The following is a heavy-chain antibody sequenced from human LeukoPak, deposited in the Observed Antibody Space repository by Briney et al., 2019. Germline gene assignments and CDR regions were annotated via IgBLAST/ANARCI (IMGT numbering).Heavy chain of an antibody. V-gene: IGHV1-2*02. Sequence: ASVKVSCKASGYTFIGYYMHSVRQAPGQGLEWMGWINPNSGGTNYAQKLQGTVTITRDTSTSTAYMELSRQRSDDAAVYYCARDRGYSYSDNWYFDLWGRGTLVTVSS. D-gene: IGHD5-18*01. CDR2: INPNSGGT. CDR3: ARDRGYSYSDNWYFDL. CDR1: GYTFIGYY. J-gene: IGHJ2*01.